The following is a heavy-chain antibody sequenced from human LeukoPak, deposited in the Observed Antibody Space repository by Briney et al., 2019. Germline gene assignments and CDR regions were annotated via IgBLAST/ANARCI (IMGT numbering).Heavy chain of an antibody. CDR3: TTSGVHDYGDLDAFDI. D-gene: IGHD4-17*01. V-gene: IGHV3-15*04. Sequence: GGSLRLSCSASGFTFNNAWMSRVRQAPGKGLEWVGRIESKTDGGTTDYAAPVKGRFTISRDDSKNTLYLQMNSLKTEDTAVYYCTTSGVHDYGDLDAFDIWGQGTMVTVSS. J-gene: IGHJ3*02. CDR2: IESKTDGGTT. CDR1: GFTFNNAW.